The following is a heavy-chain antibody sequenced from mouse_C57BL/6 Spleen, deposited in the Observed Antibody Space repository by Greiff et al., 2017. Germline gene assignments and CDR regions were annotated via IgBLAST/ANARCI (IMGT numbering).Heavy chain of an antibody. Sequence: EVKLMESGGDFVKPGGSLKLSCAASGFTFSSYGMSWVRQTPDKRLEWVATISSGGSYTYYPDSVKGRFTISRDNAKNTLYLQMSSLKSEDTAVYYCARHQLGRAMDYWGQGTSVTVAS. V-gene: IGHV5-6*01. CDR1: GFTFSSYG. CDR3: ARHQLGRAMDY. J-gene: IGHJ4*01. D-gene: IGHD4-1*02. CDR2: ISSGGSYT.